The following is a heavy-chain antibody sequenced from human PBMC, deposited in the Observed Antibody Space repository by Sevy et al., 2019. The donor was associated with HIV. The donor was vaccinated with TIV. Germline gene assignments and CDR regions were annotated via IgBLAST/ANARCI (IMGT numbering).Heavy chain of an antibody. V-gene: IGHV3-21*01. CDR3: ARDRRTLNYYGSSGYNYYFDY. J-gene: IGHJ4*02. D-gene: IGHD3-22*01. Sequence: GGSLRLSCAASGFTFSTYNMNWVRQAPGKGLEWVSSITDSSNYIYHADSVKGRFTISRDNAKNSLYLQMNSLRAEDTAVYFCARDRRTLNYYGSSGYNYYFDYWSQGTLVTVSS. CDR1: GFTFSTYN. CDR2: ITDSSNYI.